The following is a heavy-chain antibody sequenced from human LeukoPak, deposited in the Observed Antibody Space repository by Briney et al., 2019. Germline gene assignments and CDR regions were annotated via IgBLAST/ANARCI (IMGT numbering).Heavy chain of an antibody. CDR2: TNPNSGGT. J-gene: IGHJ3*02. CDR3: ARGGRGSGYPSDAYDI. D-gene: IGHD3-22*01. Sequence: ASVKASCKASGYTFTGYYFHWVRQAPGQGLEWMGWTNPNSGGTNYAQKFQGRVTMTRDTSISTAYMELSSLRSDDTAMYYCARGGRGSGYPSDAYDIWGQGTMVTVSS. V-gene: IGHV1-2*02. CDR1: GYTFTGYY.